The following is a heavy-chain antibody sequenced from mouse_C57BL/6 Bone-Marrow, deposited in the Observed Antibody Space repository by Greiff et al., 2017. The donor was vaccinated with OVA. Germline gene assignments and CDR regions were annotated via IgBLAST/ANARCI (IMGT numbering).Heavy chain of an antibody. J-gene: IGHJ2*01. CDR3: SSLTHYFDY. Sequence: VQLQQSGPGLVAPSQSLSITCTVSGFSLTSYAISWVRQPPGKGLEWLGVIWTGGGTNYNSALKSRLSISKDNSKSQVFLKMNSLQTDDTARYYCSSLTHYFDYWGQGTTLTVSS. V-gene: IGHV2-9-1*01. CDR2: IWTGGGT. CDR1: GFSLTSYA.